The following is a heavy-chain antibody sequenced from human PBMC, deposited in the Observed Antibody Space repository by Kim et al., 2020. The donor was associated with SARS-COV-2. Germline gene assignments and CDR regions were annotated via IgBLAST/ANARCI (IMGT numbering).Heavy chain of an antibody. CDR3: ARRPAGFDW. V-gene: IGHV4-34*01. CDR2: INHSGSA. J-gene: IGHJ4*01. Sequence: SETLSLTCAVYSGSFRGYFWNWIRQPPGMGLEWIGEINHSGSAYYNPSLKSRVTLSVDTSKNQFSLKVNSLTAADTAVYYCARRPAGFDWWGHGTPVTGS. CDR1: SGSFRGYF.